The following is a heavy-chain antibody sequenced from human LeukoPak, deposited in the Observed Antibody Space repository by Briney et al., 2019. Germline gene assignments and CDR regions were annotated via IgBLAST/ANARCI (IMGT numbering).Heavy chain of an antibody. CDR1: GFPFRSYC. D-gene: IGHD3-10*01. Sequence: GGPLTLSCAASGFPFRSYCMSWVRQATGKGLEWVDNIKQDGSEKYYVDSVKGRFTISRDNGKNSLYLQMNSLRPEDTAMYYWTGETYYFDHWGQGALVTVSS. CDR2: IKQDGSEK. V-gene: IGHV3-7*01. J-gene: IGHJ4*02. CDR3: TGETYYFDH.